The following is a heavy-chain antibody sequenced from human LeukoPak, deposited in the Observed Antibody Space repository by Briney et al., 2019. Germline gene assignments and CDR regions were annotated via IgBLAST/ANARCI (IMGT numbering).Heavy chain of an antibody. Sequence: NPSETLSLTCTVSGGSISSSSYYWGWIRQPPGKGLEWIGSIYYSGSTYYNPSLKSRVTISVDTSKNQFSLKLSSVTAADTAVYYCARVTWYRDTAMNYYYYMDIWGKGTTVTVSS. CDR3: ARVTWYRDTAMNYYYYMDI. D-gene: IGHD5-18*01. CDR2: IYYSGST. CDR1: GGSISSSSYY. V-gene: IGHV4-39*07. J-gene: IGHJ6*03.